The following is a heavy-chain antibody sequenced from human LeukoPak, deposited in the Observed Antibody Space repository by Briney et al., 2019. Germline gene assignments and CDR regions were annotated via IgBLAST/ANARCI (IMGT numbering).Heavy chain of an antibody. Sequence: PSETLSLTCTVSGASTSSSDYYWGWIRQPPGKGLEWIGSIYYSGNTYYNPSLKSRVTIFVDTSKNQFSLKLSSVTAADTGVYYCARHHRQWLPPNWFDPCGQGTLVTVSS. CDR3: ARHHRQWLPPNWFDP. CDR1: GASTSSSDYY. CDR2: IYYSGNT. D-gene: IGHD6-19*01. J-gene: IGHJ5*02. V-gene: IGHV4-39*01.